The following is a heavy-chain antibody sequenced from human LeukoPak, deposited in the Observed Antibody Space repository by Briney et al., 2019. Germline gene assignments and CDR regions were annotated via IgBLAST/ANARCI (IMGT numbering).Heavy chain of an antibody. CDR3: ARESGLNYGGNSNWFDP. CDR1: GFTFSSYS. J-gene: IGHJ5*02. D-gene: IGHD4-23*01. Sequence: GGSLRLSCAASGFTFSSYSMNWVRQAPGKGLEWVSSISSSSSYIYYADSVKGRFTISRDNAKNSLYLQMNSLRAEDTAVYYCARESGLNYGGNSNWFDPWGQGTLVTVSS. V-gene: IGHV3-21*01. CDR2: ISSSSSYI.